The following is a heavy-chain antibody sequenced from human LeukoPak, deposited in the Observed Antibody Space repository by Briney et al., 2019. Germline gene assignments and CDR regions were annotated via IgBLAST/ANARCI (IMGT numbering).Heavy chain of an antibody. Sequence: SQTLSLTCTVSGGSISSGGYCWRWIRQHPGKGLEWIGYIYYSGSTYYNPSLKSRVTISVDTSKNQFSLKLSSVTAADTAVYYCARGDPREVRYFDWLFDYWGQGTLVTVSS. CDR1: GGSISSGGYC. J-gene: IGHJ4*02. D-gene: IGHD3-9*01. V-gene: IGHV4-31*03. CDR3: ARGDPREVRYFDWLFDY. CDR2: IYYSGST.